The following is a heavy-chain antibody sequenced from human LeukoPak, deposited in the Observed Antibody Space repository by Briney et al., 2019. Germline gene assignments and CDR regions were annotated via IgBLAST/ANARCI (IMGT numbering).Heavy chain of an antibody. CDR2: IKSKTDGGTT. CDR1: GFTFRNAW. V-gene: IGHV3-15*01. Sequence: GGSLRLSCAASGFTFRNAWMSWVRQAPGKGLEWVGLIKSKTDGGTTDYAAPVKGTFTISRGDSKNTLFLQVNGLRIEDTAVYYCTTGDRYCPGSSCYFYAFHIWGQGTRVTVSS. J-gene: IGHJ3*02. D-gene: IGHD2-15*01. CDR3: TTGDRYCPGSSCYFYAFHI.